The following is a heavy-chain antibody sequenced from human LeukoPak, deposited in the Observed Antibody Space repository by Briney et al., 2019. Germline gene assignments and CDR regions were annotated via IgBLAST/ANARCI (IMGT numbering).Heavy chain of an antibody. CDR1: GFTFSGFA. D-gene: IGHD4-17*01. J-gene: IGHJ4*02. V-gene: IGHV3-23*01. CDR3: AKDGNYGDYVREYYFDY. Sequence: GGSLRLSGAASGFTFSGFALSWVRQAPGRGLEWVSVIIGSGGSTYYADSVKGRFTISRDNSKNTLYLQMNSLRAEDTAVYYCAKDGNYGDYVREYYFDYWGQGTLVTVSS. CDR2: IIGSGGST.